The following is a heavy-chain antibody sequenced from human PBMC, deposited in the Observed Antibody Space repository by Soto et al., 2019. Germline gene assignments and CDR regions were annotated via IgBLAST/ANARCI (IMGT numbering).Heavy chain of an antibody. J-gene: IGHJ2*01. Sequence: ASVKVSCKASGYTFTSYTITWVRQAPGQGLEWMGWINPYNSNINYAQKFQDRVTITTDTSTSTAYMELSSLRSEDTAVYYCARGGSLYWYFDLWGRGTLVTVSS. D-gene: IGHD1-26*01. CDR3: ARGGSLYWYFDL. CDR2: INPYNSNI. V-gene: IGHV1-18*01. CDR1: GYTFTSYT.